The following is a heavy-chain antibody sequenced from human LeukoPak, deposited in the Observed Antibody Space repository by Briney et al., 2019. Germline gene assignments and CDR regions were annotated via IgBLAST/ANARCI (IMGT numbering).Heavy chain of an antibody. D-gene: IGHD3-10*01. V-gene: IGHV1-2*02. CDR1: GYIFTAHY. CDR3: ARPGNWWFDP. Sequence: ASVKVSCKTSGYIFTAHYMHWVRQAPGQGLEWMGWMNANSGDATYAQKFQGRVTMTRDTSISTAYMELSSLTSDDTAVSYCARPGNWWFDPWGQGTLVTVSS. CDR2: MNANSGDA. J-gene: IGHJ5*02.